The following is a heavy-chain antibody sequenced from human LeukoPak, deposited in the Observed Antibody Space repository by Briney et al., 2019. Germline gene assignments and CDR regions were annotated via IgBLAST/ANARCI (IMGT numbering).Heavy chain of an antibody. V-gene: IGHV3-30*02. CDR2: IRYDGSNK. CDR3: ARGGSYGGYHSY. CDR1: GFTFSSYG. D-gene: IGHD4-23*01. Sequence: GGSLRLSCAASGFTFSSYGMHWVRQAPGKGLEWEAFIRYDGSNKYYADSVKGRFTISRDNSKNTLYLQMNSLGAEDTALYYCARGGSYGGYHSYWGQGTLVTVSS. J-gene: IGHJ4*02.